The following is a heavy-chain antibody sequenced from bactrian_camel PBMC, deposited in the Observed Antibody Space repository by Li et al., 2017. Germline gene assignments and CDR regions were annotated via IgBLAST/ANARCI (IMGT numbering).Heavy chain of an antibody. CDR3: QIGENGS. Sequence: HVQLVESGGGSVQAGGSLRLSCVASGYTSKSAYMGWFRQAPGKEREAVAAVGTSDGRTYYADSAKGRFIVSQDNGKNTLYLQMNTLKAEDTATYYCQIGENGSRGQGTQVTVS. CDR2: VGTSDGRT. J-gene: IGHJ6*01. CDR1: GYTSKSAY. V-gene: IGHV3S63*01.